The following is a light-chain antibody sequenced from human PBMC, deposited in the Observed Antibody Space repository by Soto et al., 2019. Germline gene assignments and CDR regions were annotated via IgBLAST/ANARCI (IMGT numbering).Light chain of an antibody. V-gene: IGLV2-14*03. CDR2: NVN. CDR3: SSYTNNNTVV. J-gene: IGLJ2*01. Sequence: QSALTQVASVSGSPGQSITISCTGSSGDIGGYDHVSWYQQHPGKAPKLMIYNVNYRPSGVSDRFSGSKSGNTASLTISGLQAEDESNYYCSSYTNNNTVVFGGGTKLTVL. CDR1: SGDIGGYDH.